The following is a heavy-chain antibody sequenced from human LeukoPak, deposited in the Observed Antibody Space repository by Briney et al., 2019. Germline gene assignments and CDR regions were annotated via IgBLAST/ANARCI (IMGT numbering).Heavy chain of an antibody. Sequence: TGGSLRLSCAASGFTFSRYWMHCVRHAPGKGLVWVSRINSDGSRTSYADSVKGRFTISRDNAKDTLYLQMNSLRAEDTAVYYCARHIAAAGPGFDYWGQGTLVTASS. V-gene: IGHV3-74*01. CDR3: ARHIAAAGPGFDY. J-gene: IGHJ4*02. CDR1: GFTFSRYW. D-gene: IGHD6-13*01. CDR2: INSDGSRT.